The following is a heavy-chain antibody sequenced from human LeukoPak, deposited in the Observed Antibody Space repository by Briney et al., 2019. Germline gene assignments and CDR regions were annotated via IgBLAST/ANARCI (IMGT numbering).Heavy chain of an antibody. CDR3: ARGLIEYSSSFSDY. CDR2: INPNSGGT. Sequence: SVKVSCKASGYTFTGYYMHWVRQAPGQGLEWMGRINPNSGGTNYAQKFQGRVTMTRDTSISTAYMELSRLRSDDTAVYYCARGLIEYSSSFSDYWGQGTLVTVSS. V-gene: IGHV1-2*06. J-gene: IGHJ4*02. CDR1: GYTFTGYY. D-gene: IGHD6-6*01.